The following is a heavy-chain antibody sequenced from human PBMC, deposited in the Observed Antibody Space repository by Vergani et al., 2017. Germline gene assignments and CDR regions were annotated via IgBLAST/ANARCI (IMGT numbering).Heavy chain of an antibody. Sequence: EVQLSQSGGGVIQPGGSVRLSCAASGFTFSACPMTWVRQAPGKGLEWVSAISARYPSTYYADSVKGRFTISRDNSKNMLYLQMNSLKAEDRATYYCAREXRSNTSPFVGDWGQGTLVTV. CDR3: AREXRSNTSPFVGD. CDR2: ISARYPST. J-gene: IGHJ4*02. D-gene: IGHD2/OR15-2a*01. CDR1: GFTFSACP. V-gene: IGHV3-23*01.